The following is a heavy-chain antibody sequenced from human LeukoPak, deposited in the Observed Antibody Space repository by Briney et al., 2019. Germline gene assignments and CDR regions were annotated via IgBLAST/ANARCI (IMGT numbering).Heavy chain of an antibody. J-gene: IGHJ4*02. D-gene: IGHD7-27*01. CDR3: ARQCPVPPPNPGDYFDY. CDR2: ISSSSSYI. CDR1: GFTFRTYS. Sequence: GGSLRLSCAASGFTFRTYSMNWVRQAPGKGLEWVSSISSSSSYIYYADSVKGRFTISRDNAKNSLYLQMNSLRAEDTAVYYCARQCPVPPPNPGDYFDYWGQGTLVTVSS. V-gene: IGHV3-21*01.